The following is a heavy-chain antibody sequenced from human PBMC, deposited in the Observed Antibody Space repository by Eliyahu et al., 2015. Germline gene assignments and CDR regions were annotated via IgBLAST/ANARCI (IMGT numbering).Heavy chain of an antibody. CDR3: ARHGPSKQSYAEPFSHYYMDA. CDR1: GYSFKNFW. D-gene: IGHD3-16*01. V-gene: IGHV5-10-1*03. J-gene: IGHJ6*03. CDR2: IDPRCSYT. Sequence: EVQLVQSGVVLKKPGESLRISCKGSGYSFKNFWISWVRQMPGKGLEWMGKIDPRCSYTHYSPSLEGHVTISADRSINTAYLQWSELQASDTAVYYCARHGPSKQSYAEPFSHYYMDAWGEGTTVTVSS.